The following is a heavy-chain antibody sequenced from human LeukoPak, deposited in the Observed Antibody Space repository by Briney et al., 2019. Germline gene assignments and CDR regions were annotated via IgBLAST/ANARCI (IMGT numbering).Heavy chain of an antibody. V-gene: IGHV3-23*01. CDR1: GFTFSNYG. Sequence: GMSLRLSCAASGFTFSNYGMHWVRQAPGKGLEWVSGISSSGGSTYYADSVKGRFTISRDNSKNTLYLQMNSLRAEDTAVYYCAKVFYFFYYMDVWGKGTTVTISS. CDR3: AKVFYFFYYMDV. J-gene: IGHJ6*03. CDR2: ISSSGGST.